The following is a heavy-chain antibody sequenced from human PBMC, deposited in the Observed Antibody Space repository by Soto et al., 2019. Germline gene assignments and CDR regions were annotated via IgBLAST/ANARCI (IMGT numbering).Heavy chain of an antibody. D-gene: IGHD5-12*01. CDR3: ARDHYSGYDYGYYFDY. V-gene: IGHV3-33*01. CDR1: GFTFSSYG. J-gene: IGHJ4*02. Sequence: GGSLRLSCAASGFTFSSYGMHWVRQAPGKGLEWVAVIWYDGSNKYYADSVKGRFTISRDNSKNTLYLQMNSLRAEDTAVYYCARDHYSGYDYGYYFDYWGQGTLVPVSS. CDR2: IWYDGSNK.